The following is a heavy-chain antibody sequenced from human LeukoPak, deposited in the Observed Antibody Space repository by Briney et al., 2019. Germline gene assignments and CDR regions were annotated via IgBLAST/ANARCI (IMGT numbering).Heavy chain of an antibody. CDR3: ARAVHGALDY. CDR1: GFTFSSYS. V-gene: IGHV3-21*01. D-gene: IGHD1-26*01. CDR2: ISSSSSYI. J-gene: IGHJ4*02. Sequence: GGSLRLSCAASGFTFSSYSMNWVRQAPGKGLEWVSSISSSSSYIYYADSVKGRFTISRDNAKNSLYLQMNSRRAEDTAVYYCARAVHGALDYWGQGTLVTVSS.